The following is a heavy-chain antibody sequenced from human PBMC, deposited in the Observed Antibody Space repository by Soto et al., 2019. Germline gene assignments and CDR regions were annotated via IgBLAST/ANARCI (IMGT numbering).Heavy chain of an antibody. V-gene: IGHV2-5*02. CDR3: AHTGISTRCYCRGFFDY. J-gene: IGHJ4*02. CDR2: IYWDDDK. Sequence: SGPTLVNPTQTLTLTCTFSGFSLSTSGVGVGWIRQPPGKALEWLALIYWDDDKRYSPSLKSRLTITKDTSKNQVVLTMTNMDPVDTATYYCAHTGISTRCYCRGFFDYWGQGTLVTVSS. CDR1: GFSLSTSGVG. D-gene: IGHD2-2*01.